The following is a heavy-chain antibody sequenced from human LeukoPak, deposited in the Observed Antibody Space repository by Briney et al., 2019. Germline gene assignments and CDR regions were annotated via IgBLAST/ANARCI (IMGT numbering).Heavy chain of an antibody. CDR1: GFTFSSYA. CDR2: ISGSGGIT. V-gene: IGHV3-23*01. Sequence: GGSLRLSCAASGFTFSSYAMSWVRQAPGKGLEWVSDISGSGGITFYADSVKGRFTISRDNPKNTLYLQMNSLRAEDTAVYYCAKDLGSGWDYWGQGTLVTVSA. CDR3: AKDLGSGWDY. J-gene: IGHJ4*02. D-gene: IGHD6-19*01.